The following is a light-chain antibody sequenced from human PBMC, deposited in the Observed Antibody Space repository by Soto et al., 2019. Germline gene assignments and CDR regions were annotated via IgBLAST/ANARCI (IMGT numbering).Light chain of an antibody. CDR3: QQYTNWRT. Sequence: EIVMTQSPATLSVSKGERATLSCRASQSVSSNLAWYQQKPGQAPRLLIYEASTRAAGIPARFSGSGSGTEFTLTISSLQSEDFAVYYCQQYTNWRTFGQGTKVDIK. J-gene: IGKJ1*01. CDR1: QSVSSN. V-gene: IGKV3-15*01. CDR2: EAS.